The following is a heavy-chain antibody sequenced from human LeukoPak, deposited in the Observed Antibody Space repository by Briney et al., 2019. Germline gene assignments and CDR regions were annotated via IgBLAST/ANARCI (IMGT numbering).Heavy chain of an antibody. Sequence: PSETLPLTCTVSGGSISSYYWSWIRQPPGKGLEWIGYIYYSGSTNYNPSLKSRVTISVDTSKNQFSLKLSSVTAADTAVYYCARDDGDYEHSLDYWGQGTLVTVSS. CDR2: IYYSGST. CDR1: GGSISSYY. D-gene: IGHD4-17*01. CDR3: ARDDGDYEHSLDY. V-gene: IGHV4-59*01. J-gene: IGHJ4*02.